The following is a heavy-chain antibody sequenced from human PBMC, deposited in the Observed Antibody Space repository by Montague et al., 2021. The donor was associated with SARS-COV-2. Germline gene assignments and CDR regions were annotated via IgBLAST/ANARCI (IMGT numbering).Heavy chain of an antibody. CDR2: IYFTGST. V-gene: IGHV4-59*01. Sequence: SETLSLTCTVSGGSIGTSYWTWIRQPPGKGLEWIGDIYFTGSTNXSPSLKGRVTISVDTSNNNFSLSLRSVTDADTAVYYCAKVWFGEPRTGGGLDVWGPGTTVTVSS. D-gene: IGHD3-10*01. CDR1: GGSIGTSY. J-gene: IGHJ6*02. CDR3: AKVWFGEPRTGGGLDV.